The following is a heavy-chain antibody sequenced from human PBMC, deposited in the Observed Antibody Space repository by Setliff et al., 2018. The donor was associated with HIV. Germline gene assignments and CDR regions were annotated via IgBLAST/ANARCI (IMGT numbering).Heavy chain of an antibody. CDR3: AREYHIEATYTRLANYFDS. Sequence: RASVKVSCKASGYTFTSYFLHWVRQAPGQGLEWMGIINPNDGATTYAQNFEGRVTMTRDTSTNTVYMELRSLTSEDTAVFYCAREYHIEATYTRLANYFDSWGQGTMVTVSS. D-gene: IGHD6-19*01. J-gene: IGHJ4*02. CDR1: GYTFTSYF. CDR2: INPNDGAT. V-gene: IGHV1-46*01.